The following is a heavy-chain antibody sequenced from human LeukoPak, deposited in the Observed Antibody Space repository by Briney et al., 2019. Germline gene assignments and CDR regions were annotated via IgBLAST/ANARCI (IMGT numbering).Heavy chain of an antibody. CDR1: GYTFTSYA. V-gene: IGHV7-4-1*02. CDR3: ARELQGGWLRLIDY. Sequence: GASVKVSCKASGYTFTSYAMNWVRQAPGQGPEWMGWINTNTGNPTYAQGFTGRFVFSLDTSVSTAYLQISSLKAEDTAVYYCARELQGGWLRLIDYWGQGTLVTVSS. J-gene: IGHJ4*02. D-gene: IGHD5-12*01. CDR2: INTNTGNP.